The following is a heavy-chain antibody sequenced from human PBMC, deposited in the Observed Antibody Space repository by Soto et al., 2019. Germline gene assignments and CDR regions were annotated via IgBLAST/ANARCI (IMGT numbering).Heavy chain of an antibody. J-gene: IGHJ4*02. CDR2: IGAYNGNT. D-gene: IGHD3-3*01. V-gene: IGHV1-18*01. CDR3: AREPYYDFWSGTRKFDY. CDR1: GYTFTSYG. Sequence: ASVKVSCKASGYTFTSYGISWVRQAPGQGLEWMGWIGAYNGNTNYAQKLQGRVTMTTDTSTSTAYMELRSLRSDDTAVHYCAREPYYDFWSGTRKFDYWGQGTLVTVSS.